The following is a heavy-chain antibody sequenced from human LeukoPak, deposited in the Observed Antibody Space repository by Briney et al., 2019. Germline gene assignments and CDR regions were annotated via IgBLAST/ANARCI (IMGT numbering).Heavy chain of an antibody. V-gene: IGHV5-51*01. D-gene: IGHD5-24*01. CDR3: ARRGENGYNYPY. Sequence: ESLKISFQGSWYRFTTYWIGLVREMPGKGLGWIGIIYPGDSDTTYSPSFQGQVTISADKSISTAYLQWSSLKASDTAMYYCARRGENGYNYPYWGKGTLVTVS. J-gene: IGHJ4*02. CDR1: WYRFTTYW. CDR2: IYPGDSDT.